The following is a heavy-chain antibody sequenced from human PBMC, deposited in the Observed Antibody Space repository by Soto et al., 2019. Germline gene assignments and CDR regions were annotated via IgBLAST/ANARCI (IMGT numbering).Heavy chain of an antibody. D-gene: IGHD4-17*01. J-gene: IGHJ4*02. CDR3: ARQVGITVTLDY. CDR2: IYHTGRT. CDR1: GGSISSYY. Sequence: PSETLSLTCTVSGGSISSYYWSWIRQPPGKGLEWLGYIYHTGRTNFNPSLKSRVTISVDTSKNQFSLKLTSVTAADTAVYYCARQVGITVTLDYWGQGTLVTVSS. V-gene: IGHV4-59*08.